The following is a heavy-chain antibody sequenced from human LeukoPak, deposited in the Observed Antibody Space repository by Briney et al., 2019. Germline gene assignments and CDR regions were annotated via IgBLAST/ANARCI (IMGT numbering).Heavy chain of an antibody. J-gene: IGHJ5*02. CDR2: IFTTGYT. D-gene: IGHD3-10*01. CDR1: GGSISSYY. Sequence: SETLSLTCTVSGGSISSYYWSWVRQPAGKGLEWIGRIFTTGYTNYNPSLKSRVTMSVDTSKNQFSLKLSSVTAADTAVYYCARALITMVRGVIGGNWFDPWGQGTLVTVSS. V-gene: IGHV4-4*07. CDR3: ARALITMVRGVIGGNWFDP.